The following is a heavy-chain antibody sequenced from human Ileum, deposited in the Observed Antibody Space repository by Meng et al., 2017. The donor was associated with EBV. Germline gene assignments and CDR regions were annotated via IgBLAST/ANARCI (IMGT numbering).Heavy chain of an antibody. CDR3: ARGYYDSSGYGYWYFDL. Sequence: QRQESGPGLVKPLQTLLLTGTVSGGSIRSGDYYWSWIRQPPGKGLEWIGYIYYSGSTYYHPSLKSRVTISVDTSKNQFSLKMSSVTAADTAVYYCARGYYDSSGYGYWYFDLWGRGTLVTVSS. CDR1: GGSIRSGDYY. V-gene: IGHV4-30-4*01. J-gene: IGHJ2*01. D-gene: IGHD3-22*01. CDR2: IYYSGST.